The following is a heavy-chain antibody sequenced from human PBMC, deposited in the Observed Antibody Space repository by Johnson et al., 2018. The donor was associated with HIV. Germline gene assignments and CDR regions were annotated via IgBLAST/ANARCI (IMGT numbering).Heavy chain of an antibody. CDR3: ARDGVYSSPHDAFDI. CDR2: ISWNGGSA. J-gene: IGHJ3*02. D-gene: IGHD6-19*01. CDR1: GFTFDDYD. V-gene: IGHV3-20*04. Sequence: VQLVESGGGVVQPGRSLRLSCAASGFTFDDYDMSWVRQAPGKGLEWVSGISWNGGSADYADSVKGRFTTSRDNAKNSLYLQMDNLRTEDTAVYYCARDGVYSSPHDAFDIWGQGTMVIVSS.